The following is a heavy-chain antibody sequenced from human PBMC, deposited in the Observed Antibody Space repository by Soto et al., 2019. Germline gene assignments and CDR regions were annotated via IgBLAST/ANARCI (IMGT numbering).Heavy chain of an antibody. D-gene: IGHD2-2*01. J-gene: IGHJ6*04. CDR2: IIPIFGTP. V-gene: IGHV1-69*14. CDR1: GGTFTNYA. CDR3: ARERSVGYCITTTCPKPFYYYAMDV. Sequence: QVQLVQSGAEVKKPGSSLKVSCKASGGTFTNYAFSWVRQAPGQGPEWMGGIIPIFGTPDYAQKFQGRVIITADKSTRTVSMELNSLRSDDTAVYYCARERSVGYCITTTCPKPFYYYAMDVWGKGTTVNVSS.